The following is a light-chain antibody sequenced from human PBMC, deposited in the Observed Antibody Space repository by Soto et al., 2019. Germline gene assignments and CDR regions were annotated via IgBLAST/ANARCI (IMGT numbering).Light chain of an antibody. V-gene: IGKV1-6*01. J-gene: IGKJ1*01. CDR2: AAS. Sequence: IRMTQSPSSLSASVGDRVTITCRASQGIRNDLGWYQQKSGKAPKLLIYAASSLRSGVRSRFSGSGSGTDFTLTISSLQPEDFATYYCLQDYNYPWTFGQGTKVDIK. CDR1: QGIRND. CDR3: LQDYNYPWT.